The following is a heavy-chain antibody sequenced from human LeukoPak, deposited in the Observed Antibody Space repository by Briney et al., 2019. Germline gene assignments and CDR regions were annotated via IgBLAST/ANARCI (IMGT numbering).Heavy chain of an antibody. V-gene: IGHV4-59*01. CDR3: ARESGNYQRNEVFAYDY. D-gene: IGHD1-26*01. CDR1: GGSISSYY. Sequence: SETLSLTCTVSGGSISSYYWSWLRQLPGKGLEWIGYIYYSGSTNYNPSLKSRVTISVDTSKNQFSLKLSSVTAADTAVYYCARESGNYQRNEVFAYDYWGQGTLVTVSS. J-gene: IGHJ4*02. CDR2: IYYSGST.